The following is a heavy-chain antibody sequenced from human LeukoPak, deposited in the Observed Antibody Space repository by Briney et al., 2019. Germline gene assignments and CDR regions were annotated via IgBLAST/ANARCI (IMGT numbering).Heavy chain of an antibody. V-gene: IGHV3-30*03. D-gene: IGHD1-26*01. CDR2: ISYDGVNK. Sequence: GGSLRLSCAASGFSFSQYGMHWVRQAPGKGLEWLAVISYDGVNKYYSKSVKGRLAISRDNSINTLFLQMDSLRAEDTAIYYCARPLKGYGASYYDAFDIRGQGTMVTVSS. CDR3: ARPLKGYGASYYDAFDI. J-gene: IGHJ3*02. CDR1: GFSFSQYG.